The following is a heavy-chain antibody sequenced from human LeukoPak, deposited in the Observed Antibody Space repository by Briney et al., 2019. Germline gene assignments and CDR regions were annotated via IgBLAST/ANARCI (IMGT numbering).Heavy chain of an antibody. CDR1: GFTFTTYW. CDR3: ARGQNDYIDYHYYMDV. D-gene: IGHD4-11*01. CDR2: IKQDGSEK. Sequence: GGSLRLSCAASGFTFTTYWMNWVRQAPGRGLEWVANIKQDGSEKYYVDSVKGRFTISRDNAKNSLYLQMNSLRAEDTAVYYCARGQNDYIDYHYYMDVWGKGTTVTVSS. J-gene: IGHJ6*03. V-gene: IGHV3-7*01.